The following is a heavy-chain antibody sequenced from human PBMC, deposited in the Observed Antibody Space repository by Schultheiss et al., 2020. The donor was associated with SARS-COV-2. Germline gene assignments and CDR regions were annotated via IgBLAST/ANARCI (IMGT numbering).Heavy chain of an antibody. Sequence: GESLKISCAASGFTFSSYAMHWVRQAPGKGLEWVAVISYDGSNKYYADSVKGRFTISRDNSKNTLYLQMESLRPEDTAVYYCAKASWVCTTECYSPSGHWGQGILVTVSS. V-gene: IGHV3-30*01. J-gene: IGHJ4*02. D-gene: IGHD2-15*01. CDR1: GFTFSSYA. CDR3: AKASWVCTTECYSPSGH. CDR2: ISYDGSNK.